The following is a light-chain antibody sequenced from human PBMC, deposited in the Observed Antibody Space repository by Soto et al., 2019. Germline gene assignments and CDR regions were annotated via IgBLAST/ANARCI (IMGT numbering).Light chain of an antibody. J-gene: IGKJ1*01. CDR3: KQYGSSPPWT. CDR2: GAS. CDR1: QSVSSSY. V-gene: IGKV3-20*01. Sequence: EMVLTQSPGTLSLSPGERATLSCRASQSVSSSYLAWYQQKPGQAPRLLIYGASSRATGIPDRFSGSGSGTDFTLTISRLEPEDFAVYYCKQYGSSPPWTFGQGTKVELK.